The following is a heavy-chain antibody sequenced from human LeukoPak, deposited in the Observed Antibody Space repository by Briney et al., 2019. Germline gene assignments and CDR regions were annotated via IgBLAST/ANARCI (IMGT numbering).Heavy chain of an antibody. Sequence: GGSPRLSCAASGFTFNNHALTWVRQTPGKGLECVSAISGDGISPYYADSVRGRFTISRDNSKNTLYLQMNSLRVEDTAVYFCARDPGAFPYFFAYWGQGTLVTVSS. CDR1: GFTFNNHA. V-gene: IGHV3-23*01. CDR3: ARDPGAFPYFFAY. CDR2: ISGDGISP. J-gene: IGHJ4*02. D-gene: IGHD4/OR15-4a*01.